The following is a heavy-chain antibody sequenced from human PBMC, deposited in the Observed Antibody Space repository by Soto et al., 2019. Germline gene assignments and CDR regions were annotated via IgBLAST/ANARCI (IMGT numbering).Heavy chain of an antibody. CDR2: INPSGGST. Sequence: QVQLVQSGAEVKKPGASVKVSRKASGYTFTSYYMHWVRQAPGQGLEWMGIINPSGGSTSYAQKFQGRVTMTRDTSTSTVYMELSSLRSEDTAVYYCARDGRSSYSSVWYYFDYWGQGTLVTVSS. D-gene: IGHD6-19*01. CDR1: GYTFTSYY. V-gene: IGHV1-46*01. J-gene: IGHJ4*02. CDR3: ARDGRSSYSSVWYYFDY.